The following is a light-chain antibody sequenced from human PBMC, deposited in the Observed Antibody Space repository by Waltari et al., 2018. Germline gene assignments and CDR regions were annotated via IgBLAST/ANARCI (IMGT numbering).Light chain of an antibody. J-gene: IGKJ1*01. Sequence: IVMTPSPATLSVSPGEGATLSCRASQSVSSNLSWYQQKPGQAPRLLIYAASTTDTGIPARFSGSGSGTDFTLTISSLQSEDFAAYFCQQYNNWPPWTFGPGTKVEIK. CDR1: QSVSSN. V-gene: IGKV3-15*01. CDR3: QQYNNWPPWT. CDR2: AAS.